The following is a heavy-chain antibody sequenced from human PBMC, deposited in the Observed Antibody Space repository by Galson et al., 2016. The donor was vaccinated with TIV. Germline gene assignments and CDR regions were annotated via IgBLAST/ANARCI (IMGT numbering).Heavy chain of an antibody. V-gene: IGHV1-18*01. Sequence: SVKVSCKASGYTFTDYGISWVRQAPGQGLEWMGWISGYSGNTNHAQKFQGRVAMTTNTSTRTAYMELRRLSSDDTAVYYCARDRMSPRVGATQDFWGQGTLVSVSS. CDR3: ARDRMSPRVGATQDF. J-gene: IGHJ4*02. CDR1: GYTFTDYG. D-gene: IGHD1-26*01. CDR2: ISGYSGNT.